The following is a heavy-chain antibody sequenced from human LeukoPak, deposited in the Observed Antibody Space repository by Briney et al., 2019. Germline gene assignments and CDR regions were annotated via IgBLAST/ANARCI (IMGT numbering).Heavy chain of an antibody. D-gene: IGHD6-13*01. V-gene: IGHV3-30*02. CDR3: AKSWSSSWYAPFDY. CDR1: GFTFSSYG. CDR2: IRYDGSNK. J-gene: IGHJ4*02. Sequence: GGSLRLSCAASGFTFSSYGMHWVRQAPGKGLEWVAFIRYDGSNKYYADSVKGRFTISRDNSKNTLYLQMNSLRAEDTAVYYCAKSWSSSWYAPFDYWGQGTLVTVSS.